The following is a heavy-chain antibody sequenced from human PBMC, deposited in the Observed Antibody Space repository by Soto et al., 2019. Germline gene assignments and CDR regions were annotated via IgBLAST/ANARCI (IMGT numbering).Heavy chain of an antibody. J-gene: IGHJ3*01. V-gene: IGHV3-23*01. CDR1: GFTFGNYG. Sequence: DVQLLESGGGLVQPGGSLRLSCATSGFTFGNYGMNWVRQAPGKGLEWVSGISGGGGNTYYADYVKGRFTISRDPSKNTVFLEMNSLRSEDTAVYYCATGFIVVVTVLRPDDAFDVWGQGTVVTVS. CDR2: ISGGGGNT. CDR3: ATGFIVVVTVLRPDDAFDV. D-gene: IGHD2-21*02.